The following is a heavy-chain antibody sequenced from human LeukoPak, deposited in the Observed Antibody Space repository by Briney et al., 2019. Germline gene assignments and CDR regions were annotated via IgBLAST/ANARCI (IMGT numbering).Heavy chain of an antibody. V-gene: IGHV3-23*01. CDR2: VSGSGGST. Sequence: PGGSLRLSCAASGFTFSTYAMSWVRQAPGKGLEWVSAVSGSGGSTYYADSVKGRFTISRDNSKNTLYLQMNSLSAEDTAVYYCAKDSAQSYYYGSGSYYQFWGQGTLVTVSS. CDR3: AKDSAQSYYYGSGSYYQF. D-gene: IGHD3-10*01. J-gene: IGHJ4*02. CDR1: GFTFSTYA.